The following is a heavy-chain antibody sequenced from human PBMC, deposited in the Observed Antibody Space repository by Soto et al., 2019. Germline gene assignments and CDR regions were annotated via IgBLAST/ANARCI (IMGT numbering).Heavy chain of an antibody. V-gene: IGHV6-1*01. J-gene: IGHJ6*03. CDR3: ARGSWDDVSRLYFMDV. D-gene: IGHD1-1*01. CDR1: GDSVSSNSAA. Sequence: QVQLQQSGPGLVKPSQTLSLTCDISGDSVSSNSAAWNWLRQTPSRGLEWLGRTYYKSQWYNNYAESVRSRITVNPDTSKNQFSLQLNSVTPEDTAVYSCARGSWDDVSRLYFMDVWGKGTTVTVSS. CDR2: TYYKSQWYN.